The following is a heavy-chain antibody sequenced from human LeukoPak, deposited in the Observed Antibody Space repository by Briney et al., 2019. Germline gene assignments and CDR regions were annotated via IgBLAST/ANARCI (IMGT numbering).Heavy chain of an antibody. V-gene: IGHV1-18*01. CDR2: ISAYNGNT. Sequence: ASVKVSCKASGCTFTSYGISWVRQAPGQGLEWMGWISAYNGNTNYAQKLQGRVTMTTDTSTSTAYMELRSLRSDDTAVYYCAGPSDYGDDSLFDYWGQGTLVTVSS. J-gene: IGHJ4*02. D-gene: IGHD4-17*01. CDR1: GCTFTSYG. CDR3: AGPSDYGDDSLFDY.